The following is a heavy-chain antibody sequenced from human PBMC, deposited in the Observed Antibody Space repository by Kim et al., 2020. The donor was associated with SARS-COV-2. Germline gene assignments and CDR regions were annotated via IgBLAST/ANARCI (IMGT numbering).Heavy chain of an antibody. D-gene: IGHD6-6*01. Sequence: YNPSLKSRVTISVDTSKNQFALKLSSVTAADTAVYYCAREYSSSGVFDYWGQGTLVTVSS. J-gene: IGHJ4*02. CDR3: AREYSSSGVFDY. V-gene: IGHV4-59*01.